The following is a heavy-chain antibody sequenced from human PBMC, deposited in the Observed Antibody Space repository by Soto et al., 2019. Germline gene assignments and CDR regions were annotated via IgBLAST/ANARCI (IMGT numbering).Heavy chain of an antibody. CDR2: ISGSGGST. J-gene: IGHJ4*02. Sequence: GGSLRLSCAASGFTFSSYAMSWVRQALGKGLEWVSAISGSGGSTYYADSVKGRFTISRDNSKNTLYLQMNSLRAEDTAVYYCAKDRVGATGSPFDYWGQGTLVTVSS. CDR3: AKDRVGATGSPFDY. V-gene: IGHV3-23*01. CDR1: GFTFSSYA. D-gene: IGHD1-26*01.